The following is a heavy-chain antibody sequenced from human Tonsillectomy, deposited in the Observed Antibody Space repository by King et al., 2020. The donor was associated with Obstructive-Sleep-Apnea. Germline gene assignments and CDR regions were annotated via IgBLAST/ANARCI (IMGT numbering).Heavy chain of an antibody. D-gene: IGHD4-17*01. CDR2: ISYDGSNK. CDR3: ARDEYGDYYYYYGMDV. J-gene: IGHJ6*02. Sequence: VQLVESGGGVVQPGRSLRLSCAASGFTFSSYAMHWVRQALGKGLEWVAVISYDGSNKYYADSVKGRFTISRDNSKNTLYLQMNSLRAEDTAVYYCARDEYGDYYYYYGMDVWGQGTTVTVSS. V-gene: IGHV3-30*04. CDR1: GFTFSSYA.